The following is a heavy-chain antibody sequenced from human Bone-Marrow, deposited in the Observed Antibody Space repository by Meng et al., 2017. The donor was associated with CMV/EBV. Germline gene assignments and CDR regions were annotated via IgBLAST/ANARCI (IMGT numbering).Heavy chain of an antibody. D-gene: IGHD3-10*01. CDR2: MNPNSGNT. V-gene: IGHV1-8*01. J-gene: IGHJ4*02. CDR3: AREYSPVGNYGSGSYYNDY. CDR1: GYTFTSYD. Sequence: ASVKVSCKASGYTFTSYDINWVRQATGQGLEWMGWMNPNSGNTGYAQKFQGRVTMTRNTSISTAYMELSSLRSEDTAVYYCAREYSPVGNYGSGSYYNDYWGQGTLVTVSS.